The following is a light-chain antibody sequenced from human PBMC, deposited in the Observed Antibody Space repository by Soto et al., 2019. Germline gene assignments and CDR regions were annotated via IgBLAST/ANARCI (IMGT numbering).Light chain of an antibody. CDR1: QSISSY. J-gene: IGKJ1*01. CDR2: AAS. Sequence: DIQMTQSPSSLSASIGDRVTITCRASQSISSYLQWYQQKPGKAPKLLIYAASSLQSGVPSRFSGSGSGTDFTLTISRLQPDDFATYYCQQSYTTLWTFGQGTRVE. V-gene: IGKV1-39*01. CDR3: QQSYTTLWT.